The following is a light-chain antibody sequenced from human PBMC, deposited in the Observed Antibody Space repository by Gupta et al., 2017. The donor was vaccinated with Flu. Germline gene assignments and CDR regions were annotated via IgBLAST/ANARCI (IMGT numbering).Light chain of an antibody. V-gene: IGKV3-15*01. J-gene: IGKJ4*02. Sequence: EIVMTQSPATLSVSPGERVTLFCRASQSFTGNLAWYQQKRGQAPRLLIAGVSTRATGVPARFTGSGSGTEFTLTISSLPSEDFAVYYCQQKRDWPLTFGGGTRVEIK. CDR3: QQKRDWPLT. CDR2: GVS. CDR1: QSFTGN.